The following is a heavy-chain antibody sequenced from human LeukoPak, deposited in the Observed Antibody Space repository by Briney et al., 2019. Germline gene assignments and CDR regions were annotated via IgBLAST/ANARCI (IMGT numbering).Heavy chain of an antibody. V-gene: IGHV1-69*01. CDR1: RDTFSSYA. CDR2: IIPNFGTA. CDR3: ARAGSPVVPASFNSDWFDP. J-gene: IGHJ5*02. Sequence: ASVKVSCKASRDTFSSYALSWVRQAPGQGLEWMGGIIPNFGTANYAQKFHGRVTITADESTSTAYMELSSLRSEDTAVYYCARAGSPVVPASFNSDWFDPWGQGTLVTVSS. D-gene: IGHD2-2*01.